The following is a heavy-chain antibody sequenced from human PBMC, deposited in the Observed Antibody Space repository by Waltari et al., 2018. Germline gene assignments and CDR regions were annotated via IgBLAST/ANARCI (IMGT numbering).Heavy chain of an antibody. V-gene: IGHV1-58*01. D-gene: IGHD2-21*01. CDR1: GFTFTSSA. Sequence: QMQLVQSGPEVKKPGTSVKVSCKASGFTFTSSAVQWVRQARGQRLEWIGWIVVGSGNTNYAQNFQERVTITRDMSTSTAYMELSSLRSEDTAVYYCAADGHCGGDCYIPWGQGTLVTVSS. CDR2: IVVGSGNT. CDR3: AADGHCGGDCYIP. J-gene: IGHJ5*02.